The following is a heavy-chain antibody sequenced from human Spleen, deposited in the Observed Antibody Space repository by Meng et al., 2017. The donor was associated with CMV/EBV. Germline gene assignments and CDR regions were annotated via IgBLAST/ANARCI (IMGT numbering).Heavy chain of an antibody. J-gene: IGHJ4*02. CDR1: GFSFSTYA. D-gene: IGHD3-3*01. CDR3: ASCPHTHLEWLFEY. CDR2: ISYDGSNK. Sequence: GESLKISCVASGFSFSTYAMYWVRQAPGKGLEWVAMISYDGSNKYYADSVKGRFTISRDNSKNTLYLQMNSLRAEDTAVYYCASCPHTHLEWLFEYWGQGTLVTVSS. V-gene: IGHV3-30*04.